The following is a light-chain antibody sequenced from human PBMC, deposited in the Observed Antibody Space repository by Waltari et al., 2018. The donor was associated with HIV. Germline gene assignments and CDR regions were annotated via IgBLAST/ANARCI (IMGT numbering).Light chain of an antibody. CDR3: QSADSSGSNFV. CDR2: KDS. Sequence: SYELTQPPSVSVSPGQTARITCPGDPLAKPYAYWYQPKPGQAPVSVIYKDSERPSRIPERFSGSSSGTTVTLTISGVQAEDEADYYCQSADSSGSNFVFGTGTKVTVL. CDR1: PLAKPY. V-gene: IGLV3-25*03. J-gene: IGLJ1*01.